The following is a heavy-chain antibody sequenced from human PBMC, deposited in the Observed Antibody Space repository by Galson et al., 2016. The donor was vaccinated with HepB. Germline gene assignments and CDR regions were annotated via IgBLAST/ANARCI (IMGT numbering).Heavy chain of an antibody. CDR1: GFTFSTYS. J-gene: IGHJ2*01. Sequence: SLRLSCAASGFTFSTYSMAWVRQAPGTGLEWVSSISATSDYIFYAESVKGRFTISRDNVKNSLFLQMNSLRAEDTAVYYCARDYPHYYDNSGYRYFDLWGRGTLVTVSS. V-gene: IGHV3-21*06. D-gene: IGHD3-22*01. CDR3: ARDYPHYYDNSGYRYFDL. CDR2: ISATSDYI.